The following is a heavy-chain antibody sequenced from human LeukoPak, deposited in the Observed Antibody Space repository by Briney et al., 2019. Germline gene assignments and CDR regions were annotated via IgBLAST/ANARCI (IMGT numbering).Heavy chain of an antibody. V-gene: IGHV4-30-4*08. CDR1: GGSVNSGAYY. Sequence: SQTLSLTCTVSGGSVNSGAYYWSWIRQPPGKGLEWIGNIYSSGSAYYNPSLKSRVTMSVDTSKNQFSLKLSSVTAADTAVYYCASGSGSYSDYWGQGTPVTVSS. CDR2: IYSSGSA. CDR3: ASGSGSYSDY. D-gene: IGHD1-26*01. J-gene: IGHJ4*02.